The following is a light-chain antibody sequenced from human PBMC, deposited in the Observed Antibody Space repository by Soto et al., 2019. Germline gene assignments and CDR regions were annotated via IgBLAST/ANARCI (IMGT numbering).Light chain of an antibody. V-gene: IGKV2-28*01. CDR2: LGS. Sequence: DIVMTQSPLSLPVTPGEPASISCRSSQSLLHSNGYNYLDWYLQKPGQSPQLLIYLGSNRASGAPDRFSGSGSRTDFTLKISRVEAEDVGVYYCMQALQTPLTFGGGTKVEI. CDR1: QSLLHSNGYNY. CDR3: MQALQTPLT. J-gene: IGKJ4*01.